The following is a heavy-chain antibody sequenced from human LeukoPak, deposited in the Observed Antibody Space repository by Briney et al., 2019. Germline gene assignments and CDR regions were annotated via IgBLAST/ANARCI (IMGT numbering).Heavy chain of an antibody. CDR2: MNPNSGNT. D-gene: IGHD3-10*01. V-gene: IGHV1-8*01. CDR3: ASRRITMVRGVIPKQYNWFDP. J-gene: IGHJ5*02. Sequence: ASVKVSCKASGYTFTSYDINWVRQATGPGLEWMGWMNPNSGNTGYAQKFQGRVTMTRNTSISTAYMELSSLRSEDTAVYYCASRRITMVRGVIPKQYNWFDPWGQGTLVTVPS. CDR1: GYTFTSYD.